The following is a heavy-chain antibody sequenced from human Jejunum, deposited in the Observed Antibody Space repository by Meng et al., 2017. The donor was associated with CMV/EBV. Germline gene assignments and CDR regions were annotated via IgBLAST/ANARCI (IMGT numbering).Heavy chain of an antibody. Sequence: SSYYWSWIRQPPGKGLEWLGYVYYDGGGTNYNPSLKSRVTISVDSPENQFSLKLTSVTAADTAVYYCARVPAELGSSSSSYYFDSWGQGTLVTVSS. CDR1: SSYY. D-gene: IGHD6-13*01. CDR3: ARVPAELGSSSSSYYFDS. CDR2: VYYDGGGT. V-gene: IGHV4-59*01. J-gene: IGHJ4*02.